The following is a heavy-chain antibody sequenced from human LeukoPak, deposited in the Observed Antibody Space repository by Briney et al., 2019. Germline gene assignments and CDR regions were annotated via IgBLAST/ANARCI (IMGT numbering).Heavy chain of an antibody. CDR3: ARRSGRYGSSGPYYFDY. J-gene: IGHJ4*02. V-gene: IGHV4-39*01. CDR2: IYYSGST. Sequence: SETLSLTCTVSGGSISSSSYYWGWIRQPPGKGLEWIVSIYYSGSTYYNPSLKSRVTISVDTSKNQFSLKLSSVTAADTAVYYCARRSGRYGSSGPYYFDYWGQGTLVTVSS. D-gene: IGHD2-2*01. CDR1: GGSISSSSYY.